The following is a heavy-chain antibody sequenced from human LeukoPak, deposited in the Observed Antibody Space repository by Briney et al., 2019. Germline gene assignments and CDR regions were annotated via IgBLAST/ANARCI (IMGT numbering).Heavy chain of an antibody. Sequence: GGSLRLSCAASGLTFSSHAMTWVRQAPGKGLEWVSGITGSGDNTYYAESVKGRFAISRDNSKNTLYLQMSSLRAEDSALYYCATRPASDTYLAVFDFWGQGTLVTVSS. D-gene: IGHD2-21*02. J-gene: IGHJ4*02. CDR2: ITGSGDNT. CDR1: GLTFSSHA. CDR3: ATRPASDTYLAVFDF. V-gene: IGHV3-23*01.